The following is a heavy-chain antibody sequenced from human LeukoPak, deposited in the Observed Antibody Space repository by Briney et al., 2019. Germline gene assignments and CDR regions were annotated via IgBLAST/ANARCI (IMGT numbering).Heavy chain of an antibody. J-gene: IGHJ4*02. CDR2: IWYDGSNK. CDR3: ARAGRADGDYHYFDY. D-gene: IGHD4-17*01. CDR1: GFTFSSYG. V-gene: IGHV3-33*01. Sequence: PGRSLRLSCAASGFTFSSYGMHWVRQAPGKGLEWVAVIWYDGSNKYYADSVKGRFTISRDNSKNTLYLQMNSLRAEDTAVYYCARAGRADGDYHYFDYWGQGTLVTVSS.